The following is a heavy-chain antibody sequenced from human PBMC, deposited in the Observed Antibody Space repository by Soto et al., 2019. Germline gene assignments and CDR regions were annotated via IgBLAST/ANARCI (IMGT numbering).Heavy chain of an antibody. J-gene: IGHJ6*02. V-gene: IGHV1-2*04. Sequence: QVHLVQSGAEVRKPGASVKVSCKSSGYTFTGHYMYWVRQAPGQGLEWMGWINPSSGGTNYAQKFQGWVTMTRDTSTSTAYMGLSRLTSDDTAVYYCARAGRGYYGMDVWGQGTTVTVSS. CDR2: INPSSGGT. CDR3: ARAGRGYYGMDV. CDR1: GYTFTGHY.